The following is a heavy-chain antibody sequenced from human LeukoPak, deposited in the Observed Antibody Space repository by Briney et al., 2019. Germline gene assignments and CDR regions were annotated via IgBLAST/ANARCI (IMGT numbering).Heavy chain of an antibody. CDR2: ISWNSGSI. J-gene: IGHJ4*02. Sequence: PGGSLRLSCAASGFTFDDYAMHWVRQAPGKGLEWVSGISWNSGSIGYADSVKGRFTISRDNAKNSLYLQMNSLRVEDTALYYCAKDLVLGGTTGFDYWGQGTLVTVSS. CDR3: AKDLVLGGTTGFDY. D-gene: IGHD3-16*01. V-gene: IGHV3-9*01. CDR1: GFTFDDYA.